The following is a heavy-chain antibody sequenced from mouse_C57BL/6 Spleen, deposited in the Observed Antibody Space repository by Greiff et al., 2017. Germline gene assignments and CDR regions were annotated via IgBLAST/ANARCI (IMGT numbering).Heavy chain of an antibody. CDR3: ADYYGNYEGFSC. CDR1: GYTFTDYY. CDR2: INPYNGGT. J-gene: IGHJ3*01. V-gene: IGHV1-19*01. Sequence: EVMLVESGPVLVKPGASVKMSCKASGYTFTDYYMNWVKQSHGKSLEWIGVINPYNGGTSYNQKFKGKATLTVDKSSSTAYMELNSLTSEDSAVYYCADYYGNYEGFSCRGQRNLVTISA. D-gene: IGHD2-1*01.